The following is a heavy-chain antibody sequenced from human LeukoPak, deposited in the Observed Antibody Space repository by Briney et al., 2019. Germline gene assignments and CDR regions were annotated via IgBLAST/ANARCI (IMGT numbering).Heavy chain of an antibody. CDR2: INAGNGNT. CDR1: GYTFTNYA. D-gene: IGHD1-26*01. J-gene: IGHJ4*02. CDR3: ASFIGADY. V-gene: IGHV1-3*01. Sequence: GASVKVSCKASGYTFTNYAMHWVRQAPGQRLEWMGWINAGNGNTRYSRKFQGRVTITRDTSASTAYMELSSLRSEDTAVYYCASFIGADYWGQGTLVTVSS.